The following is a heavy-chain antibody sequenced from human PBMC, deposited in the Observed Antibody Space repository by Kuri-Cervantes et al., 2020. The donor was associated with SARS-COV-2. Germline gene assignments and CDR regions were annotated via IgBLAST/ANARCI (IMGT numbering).Heavy chain of an antibody. CDR1: RFMFSCDR. CDR2: ISYDGSNK. CDR3: ATALYCGGDCYSGYFQH. D-gene: IGHD2-21*02. V-gene: IGHV3-30*03. Sequence: LSLTCATSRFMFSCDRMNWVRQAPGKGLEWVAVISYDGSNKYYADSVKGRFTISRDNSKNTLYLQMNSLRAEDTAVYYCATALYCGGDCYSGYFQHWGQGTLVTVSS. J-gene: IGHJ1*01.